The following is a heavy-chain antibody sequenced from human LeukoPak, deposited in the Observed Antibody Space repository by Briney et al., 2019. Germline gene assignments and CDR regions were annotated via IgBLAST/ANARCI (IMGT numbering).Heavy chain of an antibody. D-gene: IGHD3-10*01. CDR1: GGSFSSSDYY. CDR3: ASLQGFGEYHY. CDR2: IYYSGTT. Sequence: KPSETLSLTCTVSGGSFSSSDYYWGWIRQPPGKGLEWIGSIYYSGTTYYNPSLKSRVTISVDTSKKQFSLKLSSVTAADTAVYYCASLQGFGEYHYWGQGTLVTVSS. J-gene: IGHJ4*02. V-gene: IGHV4-39*07.